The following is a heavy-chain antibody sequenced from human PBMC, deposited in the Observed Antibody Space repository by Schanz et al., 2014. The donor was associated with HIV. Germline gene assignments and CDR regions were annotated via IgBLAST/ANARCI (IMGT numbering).Heavy chain of an antibody. CDR2: ISGNGDSA. J-gene: IGHJ4*02. Sequence: EVQLVESGGGLVQPGGSLRLSCAASGFTFSSYWMHWVRQAPGKGLEWVSSISGNGDSAYYADSVRGRFTISRDNSLHMLYLEMKSLRAEDTAVYYCAKDPGILPRTYFDSWGQGTPVTVSS. CDR3: AKDPGILPRTYFDS. V-gene: IGHV3-23*04. D-gene: IGHD2-2*02. CDR1: GFTFSSYW.